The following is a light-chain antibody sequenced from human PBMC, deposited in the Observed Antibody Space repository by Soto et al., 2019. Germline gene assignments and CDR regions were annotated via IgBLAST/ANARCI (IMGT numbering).Light chain of an antibody. CDR3: QHRDDWLFT. J-gene: IGKJ3*01. Sequence: EIVLTQVPATLSLSLGERATLSCRASQSVRTYLAWYQQKPGQAPRLLIYASANRTPGVPSRYRGSGPGTAFTLTIDSLEPEYSASYYCQHRDDWLFTFGPGTRVEVK. V-gene: IGKV3D-11*02. CDR2: ASA. CDR1: QSVRTY.